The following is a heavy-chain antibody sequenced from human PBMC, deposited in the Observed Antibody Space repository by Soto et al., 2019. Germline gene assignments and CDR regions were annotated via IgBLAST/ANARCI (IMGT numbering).Heavy chain of an antibody. D-gene: IGHD2-8*01. CDR3: ARTHWVYGTEY. J-gene: IGHJ4*02. V-gene: IGHV4-4*07. Sequence: QVKLQESGPGLVKPSETLSLTCTVSGGSMTGYFWTWIRQPAGKGLAWIGQVYNSGNTAYNPSLKSRITMAVDTSKQQFSLTVKSVTSADTAMYYCARTHWVYGTEYWGQGTLVTVSS. CDR1: GGSMTGYF. CDR2: VYNSGNT.